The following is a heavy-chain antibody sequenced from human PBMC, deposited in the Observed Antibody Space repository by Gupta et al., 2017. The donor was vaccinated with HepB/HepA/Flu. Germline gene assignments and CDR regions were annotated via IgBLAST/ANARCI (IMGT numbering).Heavy chain of an antibody. J-gene: IGHJ6*02. CDR2: IIPILGIA. CDR1: GGTFSSYA. CDR3: ARDEGQLSPPAGMDV. V-gene: IGHV1-69*04. Sequence: QVQLVQSGAEVKKPGSSVKVSCKASGGTFSSYAISWVRQAPGQGLEWMGRIIPILGIANYAQKFQGRVTITADKSTSTAYMELSSLRSEDTAVYYCARDEGQLSPPAGMDVWGQGTTVTVSS. D-gene: IGHD6-13*01.